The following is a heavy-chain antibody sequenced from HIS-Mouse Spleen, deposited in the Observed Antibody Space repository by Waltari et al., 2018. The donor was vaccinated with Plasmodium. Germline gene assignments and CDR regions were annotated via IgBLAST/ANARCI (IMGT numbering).Heavy chain of an antibody. CDR3: ARLYYDFWSGYYPYGMDV. CDR1: GFTFRSYA. Sequence: QVQLVESGGGVVQPGRSLRLSCAASGFTFRSYAMPWVRQAPGKGLEWVAFISYDGSNKYCADSVKGRFTISRDNSKNTLYLQMNSLRAEDTAVYYCARLYYDFWSGYYPYGMDVWGQGTTVTVSS. D-gene: IGHD3-3*01. V-gene: IGHV3-30*04. CDR2: ISYDGSNK. J-gene: IGHJ6*02.